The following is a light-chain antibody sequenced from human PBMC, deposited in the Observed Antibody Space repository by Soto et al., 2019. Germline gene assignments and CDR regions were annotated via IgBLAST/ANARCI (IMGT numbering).Light chain of an antibody. V-gene: IGLV2-14*01. J-gene: IGLJ1*01. CDR2: DVS. Sequence: SGVTQSASVAGAPGQSITISCTGTSSDVGGYNYVSWYQQHPGKAPKLMIYDVSNRPSGVSNRFSGSKSGNTASLTISGLQAEDEADYYCSSYTSSSTLVFGTGTKVTVL. CDR1: SSDVGGYNY. CDR3: SSYTSSSTLV.